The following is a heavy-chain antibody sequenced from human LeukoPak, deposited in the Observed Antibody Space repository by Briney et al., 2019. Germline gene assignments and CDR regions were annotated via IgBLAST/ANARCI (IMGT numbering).Heavy chain of an antibody. J-gene: IGHJ6*03. Sequence: PSETLSLTCTVSGGSISSYYWSWIRQPAGKGLEWIGRIYTSGSTNYNPSLKSRVTMSVDTSKNQFSLKLSSVTAADTAVYYCARVIYSSGYFQTYCYMDVWGKGTTVTVSS. CDR2: IYTSGST. CDR1: GGSISSYY. D-gene: IGHD3-22*01. CDR3: ARVIYSSGYFQTYCYMDV. V-gene: IGHV4-4*07.